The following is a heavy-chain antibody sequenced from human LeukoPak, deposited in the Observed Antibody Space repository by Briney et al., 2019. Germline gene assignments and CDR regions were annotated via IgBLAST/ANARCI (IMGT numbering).Heavy chain of an antibody. Sequence: GGSLRLSCAASKFAFSSYAMSWVRQAPGKGLEWVSAISGGGGNTYYADSVKGRFTISRDNSKNTLYLQMNSLRAEDTAVYYCGKNRYSGSLSPFDIWGQGTMVTVSS. CDR3: GKNRYSGSLSPFDI. J-gene: IGHJ3*02. CDR1: KFAFSSYA. D-gene: IGHD1-26*01. V-gene: IGHV3-23*01. CDR2: ISGGGGNT.